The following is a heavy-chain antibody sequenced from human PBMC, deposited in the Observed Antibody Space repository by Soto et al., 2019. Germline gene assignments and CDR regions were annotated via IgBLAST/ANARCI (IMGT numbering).Heavy chain of an antibody. CDR3: ARALQTYYYSSGSYSLDH. CDR1: GDSVSSGSYY. Sequence: PSETLSLTCTVSGDSVSSGSYYWSWIRQPPGKGLEWIGYIYYSGSTNYNPSLKSRVTISLDTSKNQFSLKLTSVTAADTAVYYCARALQTYYYSSGSYSLDHWGQGALVTVSS. CDR2: IYYSGST. V-gene: IGHV4-61*01. J-gene: IGHJ4*02. D-gene: IGHD3-10*01.